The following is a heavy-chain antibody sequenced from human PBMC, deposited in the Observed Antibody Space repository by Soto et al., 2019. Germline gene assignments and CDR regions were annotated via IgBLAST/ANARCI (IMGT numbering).Heavy chain of an antibody. Sequence: QVQLQESGPGLVKPSETLSLTCTVSGGSINSYYWSWIRQPPGKGLEWIGYIYYTGSTNYNPSLKSRVTISVDTSKNQFSLKLSSVTAADTAVYYCARASGCSGGSCAFDPWGQGTLVPVSS. CDR2: IYYTGST. J-gene: IGHJ5*02. CDR1: GGSINSYY. D-gene: IGHD2-15*01. V-gene: IGHV4-59*01. CDR3: ARASGCSGGSCAFDP.